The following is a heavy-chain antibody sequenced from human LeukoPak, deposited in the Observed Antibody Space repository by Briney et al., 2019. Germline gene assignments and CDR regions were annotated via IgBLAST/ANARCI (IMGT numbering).Heavy chain of an antibody. CDR3: ARVRYSSTWSLDY. CDR1: GFTFSSYE. Sequence: PGGSLRLSCAASGFTFSSYEMNWVRQAPGKGLEWLSYISSGGSTIYYADSVKGRFTISRDNAKNSLYLQMNSLRAEDTAVYYCARVRYSSTWSLDYWGRGTLVTVSS. J-gene: IGHJ4*02. V-gene: IGHV3-48*03. D-gene: IGHD6-13*01. CDR2: ISSGGSTI.